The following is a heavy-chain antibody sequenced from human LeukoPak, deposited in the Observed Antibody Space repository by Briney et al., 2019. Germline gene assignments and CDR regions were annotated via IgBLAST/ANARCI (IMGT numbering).Heavy chain of an antibody. J-gene: IGHJ4*02. CDR1: GFNFRNYA. Sequence: GGSVRLSCAASGFNFRNYAMAWVRQAPGKGLEWGSGISAGATSTYYAASVRGRFTISRDNSQNTLYLHMNSLRAEDTAVYYCAKYAVREILFGDYWGQGTLVAVSS. V-gene: IGHV3-23*01. CDR2: ISAGATST. D-gene: IGHD3-3*01. CDR3: AKYAVREILFGDY.